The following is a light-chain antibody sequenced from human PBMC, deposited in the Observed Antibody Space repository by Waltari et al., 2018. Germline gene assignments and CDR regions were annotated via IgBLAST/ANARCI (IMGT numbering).Light chain of an antibody. Sequence: IVTTQSPDSLAVSLGGRATINCKSSENVVFSSNNKNYLAWYQHPPGQPPRLLIYWASTRASGVPDRFSGRGSGTDFTLTISSLQAEDVAVYYGQQYHSAPRTFGQGTKVEIK. CDR2: WAS. J-gene: IGKJ1*01. V-gene: IGKV4-1*01. CDR3: QQYHSAPRT. CDR1: ENVVFSSNNKNY.